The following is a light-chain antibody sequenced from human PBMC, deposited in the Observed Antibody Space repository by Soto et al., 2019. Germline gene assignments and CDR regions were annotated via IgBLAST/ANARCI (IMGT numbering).Light chain of an antibody. CDR3: QQYNNWPPIT. V-gene: IGKV3-20*01. J-gene: IGKJ5*01. Sequence: EIVLTQSPGTLSLSPGESATLSFRAIQSVPSNYLAWYQQKPGQAPTLLIFGTSSRATGIPDRFSGSGSGTGFTLTISRLQSEDFAVYYCQQYNNWPPITFGQGTRLEIK. CDR2: GTS. CDR1: QSVPSNY.